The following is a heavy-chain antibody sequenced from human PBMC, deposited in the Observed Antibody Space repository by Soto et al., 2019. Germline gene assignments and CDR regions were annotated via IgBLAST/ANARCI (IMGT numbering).Heavy chain of an antibody. V-gene: IGHV1-18*04. CDR2: ISAYNGNT. Sequence: ASVKVSCKASGYTFTSYGISWVRQAPGQGLEWMGWISAYNGNTNYAQKLQGRVTMTTDTSTSTAYMELRILRSDDTAVYYCARVGMDIVVVPAAMEHWFDPWGQGTLVTVSS. CDR1: GYTFTSYG. CDR3: ARVGMDIVVVPAAMEHWFDP. D-gene: IGHD2-2*03. J-gene: IGHJ5*02.